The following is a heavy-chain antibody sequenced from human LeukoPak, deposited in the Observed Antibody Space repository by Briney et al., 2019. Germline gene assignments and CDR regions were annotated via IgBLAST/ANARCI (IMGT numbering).Heavy chain of an antibody. CDR1: GYSFTSYW. CDR2: IKQDGSEK. D-gene: IGHD3-9*01. J-gene: IGHJ4*02. V-gene: IGHV3-7*02. CDR3: ARGYYDILTGYSYYFDY. Sequence: GESLEISCKGSGYSFTSYWIGWVRQMPGKGLEWMANIKQDGSEKYYVDSVKGRFTISRDNAKNSLYLQMNSLRAEDTAVYYCARGYYDILTGYSYYFDYWGQGTLVTVSS.